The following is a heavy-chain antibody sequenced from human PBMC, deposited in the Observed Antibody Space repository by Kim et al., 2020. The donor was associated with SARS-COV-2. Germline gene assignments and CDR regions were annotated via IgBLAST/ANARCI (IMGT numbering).Heavy chain of an antibody. J-gene: IGHJ5*02. D-gene: IGHD6-6*01. CDR3: ARFRYEAARHQFAP. CDR1: GGSFSGYY. V-gene: IGHV4-34*01. CDR2: IHHSGST. Sequence: SETLSLTCAVYGGSFSGYYWSWIRQPPGKGLEWIGEIHHSGSTNYHPSLKSRVTISVDTSKNQSSLKWSSVTAADTAVYYCARFRYEAARHQFAPWGQGT.